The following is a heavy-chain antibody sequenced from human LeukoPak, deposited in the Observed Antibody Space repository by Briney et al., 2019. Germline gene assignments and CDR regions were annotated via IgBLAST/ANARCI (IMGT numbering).Heavy chain of an antibody. J-gene: IGHJ4*02. CDR1: GGSLSSYY. D-gene: IGHD1-26*01. CDR2: IYYSGST. Sequence: PSETLSLTCTVSGGSLSSYYWSCIRQPPGKGLEWVWDIYYSGSTNYNPSLTSLVTISVDTSKNQFSLKLSSVTAADTAVYYCASVGATRTLDYWGQGTLVTVSS. V-gene: IGHV4-59*08. CDR3: ASVGATRTLDY.